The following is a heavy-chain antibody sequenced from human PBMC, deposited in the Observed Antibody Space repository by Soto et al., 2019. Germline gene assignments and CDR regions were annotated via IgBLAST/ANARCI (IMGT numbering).Heavy chain of an antibody. Sequence: ASVKVSCKASGYTFTSYYMHWVRQAPGQGLEWMGIINPSGGSTSYAQKFQGRVTITADESTSTAYMELSSLRSEDTAVYYCARDPSLAVVSFDYWGQGTLVTVSS. J-gene: IGHJ4*02. CDR1: GYTFTSYY. CDR3: ARDPSLAVVSFDY. CDR2: INPSGGST. D-gene: IGHD6-19*01. V-gene: IGHV1-46*01.